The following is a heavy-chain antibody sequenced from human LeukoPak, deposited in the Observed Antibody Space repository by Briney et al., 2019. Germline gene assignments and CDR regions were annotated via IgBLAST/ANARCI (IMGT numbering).Heavy chain of an antibody. CDR3: ARVVSPAAANAFDI. J-gene: IGHJ3*02. CDR1: GYTFTSYG. D-gene: IGHD6-13*01. CDR2: ISAYNGNT. V-gene: IGHV1-18*01. Sequence: GASVKVSCKASGYTFTSYGISWVRQAPGQGLEWMGWISAYNGNTNYAQKLQGRVTMTTDTSTSTAYMELRSLRSDDTAVYYCARVVSPAAANAFDIWGQGTMVTVSS.